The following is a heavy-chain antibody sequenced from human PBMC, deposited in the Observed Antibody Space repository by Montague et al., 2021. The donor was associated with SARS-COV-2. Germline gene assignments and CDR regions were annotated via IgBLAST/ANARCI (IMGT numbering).Heavy chain of an antibody. V-gene: IGHV4-59*01. J-gene: IGHJ3*02. D-gene: IGHD4-23*01. CDR2: IYDGGAV. CDR3: VRDNPYGGPRGAYDI. CDR1: GGSITGYY. Sequence: SETLSLTCTVSGGSITGYYLSWLWRSPGKGLEWIAYIYDGGAVNYNPSLGSRVTISTDTSKNQLSLKVNSVTAADTAVYYCVRDNPYGGPRGAYDIWGQGTVVTVSS.